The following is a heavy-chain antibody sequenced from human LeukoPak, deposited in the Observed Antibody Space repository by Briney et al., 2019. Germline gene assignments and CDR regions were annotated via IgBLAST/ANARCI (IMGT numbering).Heavy chain of an antibody. CDR1: GFNLRSSD. Sequence: GGSLRLSCAASGFNLRSSDLNWVRQAPGKGLEWISYITATGSVVHYADSVKGRFSVLRDNTKNSLYLRMDSLRFEDTGLYYCATTAYYPYYYFDHWGRGDLVTVSS. J-gene: IGHJ4*02. D-gene: IGHD4/OR15-4a*01. CDR2: ITATGSVV. V-gene: IGHV3-48*03. CDR3: ATTAYYPYYYFDH.